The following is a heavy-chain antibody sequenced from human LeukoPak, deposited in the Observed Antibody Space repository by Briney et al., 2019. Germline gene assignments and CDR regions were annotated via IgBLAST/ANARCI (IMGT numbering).Heavy chain of an antibody. CDR1: GGTFISYA. Sequence: SVKVSCKASGGTFISYAISWVRQAPGQGLEWMGGIIPIFGTANYAQKFQGRVTITADESTSTAYMELSSLRSEDTAVYYCAIHAHPYCSSTSCYRDLDYWGQGTLVTVSS. D-gene: IGHD2-2*02. CDR2: IIPIFGTA. CDR3: AIHAHPYCSSTSCYRDLDY. V-gene: IGHV1-69*13. J-gene: IGHJ4*02.